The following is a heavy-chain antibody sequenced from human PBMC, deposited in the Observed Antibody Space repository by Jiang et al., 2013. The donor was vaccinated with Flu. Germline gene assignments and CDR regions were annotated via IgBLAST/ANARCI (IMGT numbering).Heavy chain of an antibody. V-gene: IGHV3-73*01. J-gene: IGHJ4*02. CDR3: TRHWVGGGFDSDGDY. D-gene: IGHD5-12*01. CDR1: GFTFSAYA. Sequence: VQLVESGGGLVQPGGSLKLSCAASGFTFSAYAIHWVRQAPGKGLEWIGRMRPTAESYVTEYTTSMEGRFTISRDDSKNTAYLQMHSLQTEDTAFYYCTRHWVGGGFDSDGDYWGQGTLVTVSS. CDR2: MRPTAESYVT.